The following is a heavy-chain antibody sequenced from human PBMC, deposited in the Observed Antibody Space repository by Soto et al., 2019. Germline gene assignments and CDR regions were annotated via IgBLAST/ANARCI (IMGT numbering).Heavy chain of an antibody. CDR2: INAGNGVT. V-gene: IGHV1-3*01. J-gene: IGHJ4*02. Sequence: ASVKVSCKGPGYIFNNYAMHWVRQAPGQGLEWMGWINAGNGVTKYSQKLQGRVTITRDTPASTASMELSSLRSEDTAVYYCARANTGENSGYFTNWGQGTLVTVSS. CDR3: ARANTGENSGYFTN. CDR1: GYIFNNYA. D-gene: IGHD3-22*01.